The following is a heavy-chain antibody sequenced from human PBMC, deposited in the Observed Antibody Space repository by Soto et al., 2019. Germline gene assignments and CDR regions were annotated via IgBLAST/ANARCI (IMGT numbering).Heavy chain of an antibody. CDR2: IYTSGST. V-gene: IGHV4-4*07. D-gene: IGHD6-19*01. J-gene: IGHJ4*02. Sequence: SETLSLTCTVSGGSISSYYWSWIRQPAGKGLEWIGRIYTSGSTNYNPSLKSRVTMSVDTSKNQFSLKLRSVTAADTAVYYCAREISSGWYQCHFDYWGQGTLVTSPQ. CDR3: AREISSGWYQCHFDY. CDR1: GGSISSYY.